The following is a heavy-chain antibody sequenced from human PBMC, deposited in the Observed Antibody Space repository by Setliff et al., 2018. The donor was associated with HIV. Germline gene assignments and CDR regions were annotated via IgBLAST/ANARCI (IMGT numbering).Heavy chain of an antibody. CDR3: AREGQVVVTAKGFDY. D-gene: IGHD2-15*01. V-gene: IGHV1-46*01. CDR2: VNTVGGGA. CDR1: GYTFTNYY. J-gene: IGHJ4*02. Sequence: GASVKVSCKTPGYTFTNYYMHWMRQAPGQGLEWMGVVNTVGGGASYAQKFQGRLTVTRDTSTSTVYMELSSLRSEDTAVYYCAREGQVVVTAKGFDYWGLGTLVTVSS.